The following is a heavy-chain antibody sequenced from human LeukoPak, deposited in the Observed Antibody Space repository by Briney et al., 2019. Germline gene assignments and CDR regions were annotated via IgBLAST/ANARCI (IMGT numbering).Heavy chain of an antibody. CDR1: GGSISSYY. CDR3: ARDGRYYDSSGYYLDAFDI. CDR2: IYYSGST. V-gene: IGHV4-59*12. Sequence: SETLSLTCTVSGGSISSYYWSWIRQPPGKGLEWIGYIYYSGSTNYNPSLKSLVTISVDTSKKQFSLKLSSVTASATAVYSCARDGRYYDSSGYYLDAFDIWGQGTMVTVSS. J-gene: IGHJ3*02. D-gene: IGHD3-22*01.